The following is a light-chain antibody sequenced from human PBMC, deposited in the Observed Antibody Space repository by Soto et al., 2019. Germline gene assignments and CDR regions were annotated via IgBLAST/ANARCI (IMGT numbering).Light chain of an antibody. V-gene: IGKV3-20*01. Sequence: ESVFTRSPGTLSLTPGERATLSCRASQSVSSSYLAWYQQKPGQAPRLLIYGASSRATGIPDRFSGSGSGTDFTLTISRLEPEDFAVYYCQEYGSSPRITFGQGTRLEI. CDR1: QSVSSSY. CDR2: GAS. J-gene: IGKJ5*01. CDR3: QEYGSSPRIT.